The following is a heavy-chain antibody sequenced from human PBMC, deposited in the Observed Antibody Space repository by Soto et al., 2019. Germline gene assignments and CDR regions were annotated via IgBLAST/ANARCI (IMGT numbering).Heavy chain of an antibody. CDR1: GGSISSSSYY. D-gene: IGHD6-19*01. CDR3: ARHVGYSSGWYGYYGMDV. Sequence: SETLSLTCTVSGGSISSSSYYWGWIRQPPGKGLEWIGSIYYSGSTYYNPSLKSRVTISVDTSKNQFSLKLSSVTAADTAVYYCARHVGYSSGWYGYYGMDVWGQGTTVTVSS. CDR2: IYYSGST. V-gene: IGHV4-39*01. J-gene: IGHJ6*02.